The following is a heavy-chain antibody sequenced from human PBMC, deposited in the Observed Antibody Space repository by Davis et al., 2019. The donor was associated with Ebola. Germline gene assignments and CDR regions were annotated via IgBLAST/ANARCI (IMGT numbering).Heavy chain of an antibody. CDR2: IDPSDSYT. CDR1: GYSFTSYW. V-gene: IGHV5-10-1*01. J-gene: IGHJ5*02. D-gene: IGHD2-2*01. CDR3: ARDLPPATMSNTWFDP. Sequence: PGGSLRLSCKGSGYSFTSYWISWVRQMPGKGLEWMGRIDPSDSYTNYSPSFQGHVTISADKSISTAYLQWSSLKASDTAMYYCARDLPPATMSNTWFDPWGQGTLVTVSS.